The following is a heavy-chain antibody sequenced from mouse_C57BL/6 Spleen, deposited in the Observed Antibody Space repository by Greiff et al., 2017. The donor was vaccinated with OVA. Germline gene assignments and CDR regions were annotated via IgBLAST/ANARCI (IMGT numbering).Heavy chain of an antibody. CDR1: GYTFTDYN. J-gene: IGHJ3*01. Sequence: EVQLQESGPELVKPGASVKLPCKASGYTFTDYNMDWVKQSHGKSLEWIGDINPNNGGTIYNQKFKGKATLTVDKSSSTAYMELRSLTSEDTAVYYCARSYYDYDGFAYWGQGTLVTVSA. V-gene: IGHV1-18*01. CDR2: INPNNGGT. D-gene: IGHD2-4*01. CDR3: ARSYYDYDGFAY.